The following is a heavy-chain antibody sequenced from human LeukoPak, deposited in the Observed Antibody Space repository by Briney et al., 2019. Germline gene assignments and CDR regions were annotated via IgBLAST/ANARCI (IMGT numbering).Heavy chain of an antibody. CDR3: ARGGYSSGWYGGSDY. D-gene: IGHD6-19*01. Sequence: GGSLRLSCAASGFTFSSYAMHWVRQAPGKGLEWVAVISYDGSNKYYADSVKGRFTISRDNSKNTLYLQMNSLRAEDTAEYYCARGGYSSGWYGGSDYWGQGTLVTVSS. CDR1: GFTFSSYA. V-gene: IGHV3-30-3*01. J-gene: IGHJ4*02. CDR2: ISYDGSNK.